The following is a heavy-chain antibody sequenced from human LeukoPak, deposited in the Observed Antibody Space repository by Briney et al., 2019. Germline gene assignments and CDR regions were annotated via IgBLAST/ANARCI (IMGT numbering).Heavy chain of an antibody. CDR2: ISYDGSNK. CDR1: GFTFSSYA. J-gene: IGHJ4*02. CDR3: ARDPDYGDYALLY. V-gene: IGHV3-30-3*01. Sequence: GRSLRLSCAASGFTFSSYAMHGVRQAPGKGLEWVAVISYDGSNKYYADSVKGRFTISRDNSKNTLYLQMNSLRAEDTAVYYCARDPDYGDYALLYWGQGTLVTVSS. D-gene: IGHD4-17*01.